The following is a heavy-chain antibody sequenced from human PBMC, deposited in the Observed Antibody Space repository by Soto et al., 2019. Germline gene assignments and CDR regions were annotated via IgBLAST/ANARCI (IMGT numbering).Heavy chain of an antibody. CDR1: GFTFSSYS. CDR3: ARDWVAMIVVKGMDV. Sequence: XGSLRLTFAASGFTFSSYSMHWVRQAPGKGLEWVAVISYDGSNKYYADSVKGRFTISRDNSKNTLYLQMNSLRAEDTAVYYCARDWVAMIVVKGMDVWGQGTTVTVSS. D-gene: IGHD3-22*01. J-gene: IGHJ6*02. V-gene: IGHV3-30-3*01. CDR2: ISYDGSNK.